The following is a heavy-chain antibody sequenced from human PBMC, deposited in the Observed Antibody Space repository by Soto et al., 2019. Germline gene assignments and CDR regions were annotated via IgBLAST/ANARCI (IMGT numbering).Heavy chain of an antibody. D-gene: IGHD3-22*01. CDR1: GYSFTSYW. J-gene: IGHJ3*02. V-gene: IGHV5-51*01. CDR3: ARKITMIVVAQRGENAFDI. CDR2: IYPGDSDT. Sequence: PGESLKISCKGSGYSFTSYWIGWVRQMPGKGLEWMGIIYPGDSDTRYSPSFQGQVTISADKSISTAYLQWSSLKASDTAMYYCARKITMIVVAQRGENAFDIWGQGTMVTVSS.